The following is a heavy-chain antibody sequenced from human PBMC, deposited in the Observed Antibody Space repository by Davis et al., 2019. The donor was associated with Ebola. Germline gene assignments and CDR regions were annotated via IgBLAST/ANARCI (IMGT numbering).Heavy chain of an antibody. J-gene: IGHJ5*02. Sequence: SETLSLTCAVYGGSFSGYYWSWIRQPPGKGLEWIGEINHSGSTNYNPSLKSRVTISVDTSKNQFSLKLSSVTAADTAVYYCARGQGSGIWNWFDPWGQGTLVTVSS. CDR1: GGSFSGYY. D-gene: IGHD2/OR15-2a*01. CDR2: INHSGST. V-gene: IGHV4-34*01. CDR3: ARGQGSGIWNWFDP.